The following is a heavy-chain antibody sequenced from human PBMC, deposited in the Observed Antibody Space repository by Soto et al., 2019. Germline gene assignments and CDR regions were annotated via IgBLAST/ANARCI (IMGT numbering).Heavy chain of an antibody. D-gene: IGHD3-10*01. CDR2: IIPIFGTA. V-gene: IGHV1-69*13. Sequence: ASVKVSCKASGGTFSSYAISWVRQAPGQGLEWMGGIIPIFGTANYAQKFQGRVTITADESTSTAYMELSSLRSEDTAVYYCARDQPYGSGSYYNYWGQGTLVTVSS. CDR3: ARDQPYGSGSYYNY. CDR1: GGTFSSYA. J-gene: IGHJ4*02.